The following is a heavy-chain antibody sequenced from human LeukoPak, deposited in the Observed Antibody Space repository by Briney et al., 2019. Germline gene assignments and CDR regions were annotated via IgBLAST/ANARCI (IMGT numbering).Heavy chain of an antibody. CDR3: ARFDGNQYYFDY. J-gene: IGHJ4*02. V-gene: IGHV1-46*01. D-gene: IGHD4-23*01. CDR1: GYTFTSYY. CDR2: INPSGGST. Sequence: ASVKVPCKASGYTFTSYYMHWVRQAPGQGLEWMGIINPSGGSTSYAQKFQGGVTMTRDTSTSTVYMELSSLRSEDTAVYYCARFDGNQYYFDYWGQGTLVTVSS.